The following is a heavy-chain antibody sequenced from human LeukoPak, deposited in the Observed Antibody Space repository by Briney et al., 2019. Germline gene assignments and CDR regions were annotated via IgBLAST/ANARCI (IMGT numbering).Heavy chain of an antibody. Sequence: GASVKVSCRASGYTFTSYGISWVRQAPGQGLEWMGWISAYNGNTNYAQKLQGRVTMTTDTSTSTAYMELRSLRSDDTAVYYCARDQVSSGSYPGDAFDIWGQGTMVTVSS. CDR1: GYTFTSYG. CDR3: ARDQVSSGSYPGDAFDI. D-gene: IGHD1-26*01. CDR2: ISAYNGNT. V-gene: IGHV1-18*01. J-gene: IGHJ3*02.